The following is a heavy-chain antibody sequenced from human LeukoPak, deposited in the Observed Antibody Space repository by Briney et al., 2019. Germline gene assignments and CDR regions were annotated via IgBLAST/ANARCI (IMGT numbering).Heavy chain of an antibody. CDR1: GFTFDDYA. CDR2: ISWNSGSI. Sequence: SLRLSCAASGFTFDDYAMHWVRQAPGKGLEWVSGISWNSGSIGYADSVKGRFTISRDNAKNSLYLQMNSLRAEDMALYYCAKDIAARPGGGGYFDYWGQGTLVTVSS. V-gene: IGHV3-9*03. D-gene: IGHD6-6*01. CDR3: AKDIAARPGGGGYFDY. J-gene: IGHJ4*02.